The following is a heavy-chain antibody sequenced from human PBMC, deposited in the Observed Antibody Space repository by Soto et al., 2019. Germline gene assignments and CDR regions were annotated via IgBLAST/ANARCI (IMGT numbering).Heavy chain of an antibody. J-gene: IGHJ4*02. D-gene: IGHD3-10*01. Sequence: EVQLVESGGGLVQPGGSLRLSCAASGFTFSSYSMNWVRQAPGKGLEWVSYISSSSSTIYYADSVKGRFTISRDNAKNSLYLQMNSRRDEDTAVYYCARDDSWDYGDYWGQGTLVTVSS. CDR3: ARDDSWDYGDY. V-gene: IGHV3-48*02. CDR1: GFTFSSYS. CDR2: ISSSSSTI.